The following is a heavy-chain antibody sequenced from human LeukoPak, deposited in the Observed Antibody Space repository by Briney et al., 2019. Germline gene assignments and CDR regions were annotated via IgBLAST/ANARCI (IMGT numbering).Heavy chain of an antibody. Sequence: ASVKVSCKASGYTFTGYYMHWVRQAPGQGLEWMGWVNPNSGGTNYAQKFQGRVTMTRDTSISTAYMELSRLRSDDTAVYYCARDPNYDFWSGYTLSQDYWGQGTLVTVSS. V-gene: IGHV1-2*02. D-gene: IGHD3-3*01. CDR3: ARDPNYDFWSGYTLSQDY. CDR2: VNPNSGGT. J-gene: IGHJ4*02. CDR1: GYTFTGYY.